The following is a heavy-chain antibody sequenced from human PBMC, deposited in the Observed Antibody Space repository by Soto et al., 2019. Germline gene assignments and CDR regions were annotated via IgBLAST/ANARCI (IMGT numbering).Heavy chain of an antibody. CDR2: IKQDGSEK. CDR3: ARVALVGGGSIEIYYYYGMDV. D-gene: IGHD2-2*01. Sequence: GGSLRLSCAASGFTFSSYWMSWVRQAPGKGLEWVANIKQDGSEKYYVDSVKGRFTISRDNAKNSLYLQMNSLRAEDTAVYYCARVALVGGGSIEIYYYYGMDVWGQGTKVTVSS. J-gene: IGHJ6*02. CDR1: GFTFSSYW. V-gene: IGHV3-7*01.